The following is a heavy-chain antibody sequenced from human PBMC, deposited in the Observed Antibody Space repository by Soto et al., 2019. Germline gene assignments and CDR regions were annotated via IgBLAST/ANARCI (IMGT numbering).Heavy chain of an antibody. D-gene: IGHD3-10*01. Sequence: QVQLVQSGAEVKKPGASVKVSCKASGYTFTSYGISWVRQAPGQGLEWMGWISAYHGNTNYAQKLQGRVTMATDTSTSTADMGLRSLRSDDTAVYYCARVGSGSYPYRPFARFDYWCQGTLVTVSS. CDR2: ISAYHGNT. V-gene: IGHV1-18*01. CDR3: ARVGSGSYPYRPFARFDY. CDR1: GYTFTSYG. J-gene: IGHJ4*02.